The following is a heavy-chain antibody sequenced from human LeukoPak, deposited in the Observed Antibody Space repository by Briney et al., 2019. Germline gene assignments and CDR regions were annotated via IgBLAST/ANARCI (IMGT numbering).Heavy chain of an antibody. CDR3: ARLLNYDDLDY. V-gene: IGHV5-51*01. D-gene: IGHD3-22*01. CDR1: GYSFTNYW. J-gene: IGHJ4*02. Sequence: GESLQISCKGSGYSFTNYWIGWVRQMPGKGLEWMGIIYPGDSDTRYSSSFQGQVTISADKSITTAYLQWSSLKASDTAMYYCARLLNYDDLDYWGQGTLVTVSS. CDR2: IYPGDSDT.